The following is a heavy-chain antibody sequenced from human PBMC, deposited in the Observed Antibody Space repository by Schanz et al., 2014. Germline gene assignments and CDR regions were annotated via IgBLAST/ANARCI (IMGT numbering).Heavy chain of an antibody. J-gene: IGHJ5*01. D-gene: IGHD2-15*01. V-gene: IGHV3-23*01. CDR1: GFTFSAYA. Sequence: EVQLLESGGGLVQPGGSLRLSCAASGFTFSAYAMTWVRQIPGKVLEWVSAISASGGTTYYADSVKGRFTISRDNSKNTLYLQMNSLRAEDTAVYYCAKTPREYCNYDNCPNWFDSWGQGTLVTASS. CDR3: AKTPREYCNYDNCPNWFDS. CDR2: ISASGGTT.